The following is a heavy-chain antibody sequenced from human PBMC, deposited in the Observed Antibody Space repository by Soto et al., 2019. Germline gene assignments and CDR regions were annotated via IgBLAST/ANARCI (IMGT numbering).Heavy chain of an antibody. Sequence: QVQLVQSGAEVKKPGASVKISCKTSGYTFTSYYLYWVRQAPGQGLEWMGIINPSGGHTNYAQKSHGRVTMTRDTATSTVYMELSSLRSEDTAVYYCARGSHVEYSWFAPWGQGTLVTVSS. CDR1: GYTFTSYY. V-gene: IGHV1-46*01. CDR3: ARGSHVEYSWFAP. D-gene: IGHD3-16*01. CDR2: INPSGGHT. J-gene: IGHJ5*02.